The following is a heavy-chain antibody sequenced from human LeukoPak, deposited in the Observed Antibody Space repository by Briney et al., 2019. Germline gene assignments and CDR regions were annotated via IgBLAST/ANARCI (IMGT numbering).Heavy chain of an antibody. V-gene: IGHV4-59*11. CDR1: GGSISSHY. J-gene: IGHJ4*02. D-gene: IGHD3-10*01. CDR2: MYHSGST. Sequence: SETVSLTCTVSGGSISSHYWSWIRQPPGKGLEWIGYMYHSGSTNYNPSLKSRVTISVDTSKNQFSLKLSSVTAADTAVYYCARVPVYSYYGSGSYYLYWGQGTLVTVSS. CDR3: ARVPVYSYYGSGSYYLY.